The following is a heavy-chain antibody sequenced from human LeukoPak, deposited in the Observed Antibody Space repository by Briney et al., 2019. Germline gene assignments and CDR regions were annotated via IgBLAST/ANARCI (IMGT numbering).Heavy chain of an antibody. CDR2: TYYSGST. Sequence: PSETLSLTCTVSGGSISSYYWSWIRQPPGKGLEWIGHTYYSGSTNYNASLKGRVTISVDLSNNQFSLNITSVTAADTAVYYCAARVVVATNYFDYWDQGNLVTVSS. D-gene: IGHD1-26*01. CDR1: GGSISSYY. J-gene: IGHJ4*02. V-gene: IGHV4-59*01. CDR3: AARVVVATNYFDY.